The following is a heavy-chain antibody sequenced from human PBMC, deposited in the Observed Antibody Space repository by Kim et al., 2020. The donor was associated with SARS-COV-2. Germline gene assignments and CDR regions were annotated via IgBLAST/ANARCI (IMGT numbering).Heavy chain of an antibody. Sequence: TTEDDASVKGRFTISRDDAKSIAYLQMNSMKTEDTAVYCCARGSRTFDPWGQGTLVTVAS. CDR3: ARGSRTFDP. J-gene: IGHJ5*02. V-gene: IGHV3-49*02. D-gene: IGHD2-2*01. CDR2: TT.